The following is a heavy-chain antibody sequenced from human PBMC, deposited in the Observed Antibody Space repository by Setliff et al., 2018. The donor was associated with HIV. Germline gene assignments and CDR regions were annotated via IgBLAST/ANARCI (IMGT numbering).Heavy chain of an antibody. J-gene: IGHJ6*03. CDR1: GFTFSSYR. CDR2: IYSGGST. V-gene: IGHV3-53*01. Sequence: GGSLRLSCAASGFTFSSYRMNWVRQAPGKGLEWVSVIYSGGSTYNADSVKGRFTISRDNSKNTVYLQMNSLRAEDTAVYYCARWAPANHYFYYYMDVWGKGTTVTVSS. CDR3: ARWAPANHYFYYYMDV.